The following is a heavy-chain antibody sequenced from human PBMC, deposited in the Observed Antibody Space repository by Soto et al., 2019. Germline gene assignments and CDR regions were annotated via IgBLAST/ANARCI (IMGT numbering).Heavy chain of an antibody. Sequence: QVQLQQSGPGLVKPSETLSLTCSVSSGPSSSHNWGWIRQPPGRGLEWIGYVYSTGGTSYNPSLTRRFPTPADTSTSHISLTLPSVPAADPAVYFCVRQGIGNLHGLGDVWGQGTTVRVSS. CDR3: VRQGIGNLHGLGDV. J-gene: IGHJ6*02. CDR1: SGPSSSHN. D-gene: IGHD1-1*01. V-gene: IGHV4-59*08. CDR2: VYSTGGT.